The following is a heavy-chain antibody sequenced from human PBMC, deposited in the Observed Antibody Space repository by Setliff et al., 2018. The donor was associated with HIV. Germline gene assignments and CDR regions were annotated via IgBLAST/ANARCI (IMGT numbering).Heavy chain of an antibody. Sequence: GGSLRLSCAASGFSFPSYEMTWVRQAPGKGLEWVSYIGRTGHTIYYANSEKGRFTISRDNTRNSLYLQMNSLRVDDTAAYYCARGWWDLFRGAFDVWGQGTMVTVSS. D-gene: IGHD1-26*01. CDR3: ARGWWDLFRGAFDV. CDR2: IGRTGHTI. CDR1: GFSFPSYE. V-gene: IGHV3-48*03. J-gene: IGHJ3*01.